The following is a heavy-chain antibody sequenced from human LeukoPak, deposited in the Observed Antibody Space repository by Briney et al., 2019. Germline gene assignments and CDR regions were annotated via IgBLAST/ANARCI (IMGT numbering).Heavy chain of an antibody. CDR3: AHRFLLSGYYGIFDY. D-gene: IGHD3-3*01. CDR1: GFSLSTSRVD. J-gene: IGHJ4*02. V-gene: IGHV2-5*02. CDR2: IYWDDDK. Sequence: SGPTLVNPTQTLTLTCAFSGFSLSTSRVDVGWIRQPPGKALEWLALIYWDDDKRYTPSLVGRLTITKDSSANQVVLTVTNMDPVDTATYYCAHRFLLSGYYGIFDYWGQGALVTVSS.